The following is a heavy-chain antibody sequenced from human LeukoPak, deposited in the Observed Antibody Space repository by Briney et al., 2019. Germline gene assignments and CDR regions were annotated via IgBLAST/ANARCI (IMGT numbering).Heavy chain of an antibody. D-gene: IGHD6-19*01. V-gene: IGHV1-18*01. Sequence: ASVKVSCKASGYPFTKFGISWVRQAPGQGLEWMGWISCYNGDTNYAQKLQGRVTLTTDTPTTTVYMELRSLRSDDTAVYYCARDPSNSSGWKTWFDTWGQGTPLTVSS. CDR1: GYPFTKFG. CDR3: ARDPSNSSGWKTWFDT. CDR2: ISCYNGDT. J-gene: IGHJ5*02.